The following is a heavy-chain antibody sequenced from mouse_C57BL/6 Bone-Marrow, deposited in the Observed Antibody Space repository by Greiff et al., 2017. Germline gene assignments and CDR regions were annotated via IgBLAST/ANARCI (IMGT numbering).Heavy chain of an antibody. Sequence: QVHVKQSGAELVRPGTSVKMSCKASGYTFTNYWIGWAKQRPGHGLEWIGDIYPGGGYTNYNEKFKGKATMTADKSSSTAYMQFSSLTSEDSAIYYCARYDSYWYFDVWGTGPTVTVSS. J-gene: IGHJ1*03. V-gene: IGHV1-63*01. CDR2: IYPGGGYT. D-gene: IGHD2-4*01. CDR1: GYTFTNYW. CDR3: ARYDSYWYFDV.